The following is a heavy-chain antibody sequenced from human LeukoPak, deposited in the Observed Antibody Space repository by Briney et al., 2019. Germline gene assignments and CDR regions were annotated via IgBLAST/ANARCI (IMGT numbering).Heavy chain of an antibody. Sequence: GGSLRLSCAASGFTFSSYAMSWVRQAPGKGLEWVSAISGSGGSGGSTYYVDSVKGRFTISRDNSKNTLYLQMNSLRAEDTAVYYCAGTYYYDEGAFDIWGQGTMVTVSS. V-gene: IGHV3-23*01. CDR2: ISGSGGSGGST. CDR3: AGTYYYDEGAFDI. CDR1: GFTFSSYA. D-gene: IGHD3-22*01. J-gene: IGHJ3*02.